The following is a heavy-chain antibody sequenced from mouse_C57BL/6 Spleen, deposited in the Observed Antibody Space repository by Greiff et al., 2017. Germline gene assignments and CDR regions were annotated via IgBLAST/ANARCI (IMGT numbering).Heavy chain of an antibody. V-gene: IGHV5-12*01. D-gene: IGHD2-12*01. Sequence: DVKLVESGGGLVQPGGSLKLSCAASGFTFSDYYMYWVRQTPEKRLEWVAYISNGGGSTYYPDTVKGRFTFSRDNATNTLYLQMSRLKSEDTAMYYCARQEGYSNDGGYFDVWGTGTTVTVTS. CDR3: ARQEGYSNDGGYFDV. CDR1: GFTFSDYY. CDR2: ISNGGGST. J-gene: IGHJ1*03.